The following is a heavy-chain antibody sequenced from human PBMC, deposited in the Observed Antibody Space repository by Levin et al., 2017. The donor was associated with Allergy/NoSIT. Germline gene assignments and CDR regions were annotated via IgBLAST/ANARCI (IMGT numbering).Heavy chain of an antibody. D-gene: IGHD1-14*01. Sequence: GESLKISCAASGFSINTYDMSWVRQAPGKGLEWVSAIGAGDGTTYADSVKGRFTISRDNSKNTLYLQMNSLRAEDTAVYYCAKVLRKWYFDVWGRGTLVTVSS. CDR2: IGAGDGTT. V-gene: IGHV3-23*01. J-gene: IGHJ2*01. CDR1: GFSINTYD. CDR3: AKVLRKWYFDV.